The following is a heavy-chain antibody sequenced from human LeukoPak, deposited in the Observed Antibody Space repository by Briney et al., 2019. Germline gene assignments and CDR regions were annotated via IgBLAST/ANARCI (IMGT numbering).Heavy chain of an antibody. CDR1: GFTFDDYA. D-gene: IGHD2-8*02. Sequence: GGSLRLSCAASGFTFDDYAMHWVRQAPGKGLEWVSGISWNSGSIVYADSVKGRFTISRDNAKNSLYLQMNSLRAEDTAIYYCATYRQVLLPFESWGQGTLVTVSS. CDR3: ATYRQVLLPFES. J-gene: IGHJ4*02. V-gene: IGHV3-9*01. CDR2: ISWNSGSI.